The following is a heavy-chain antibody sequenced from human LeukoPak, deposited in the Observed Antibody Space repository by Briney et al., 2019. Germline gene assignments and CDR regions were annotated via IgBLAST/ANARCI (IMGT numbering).Heavy chain of an antibody. Sequence: GGSLRLSCAASGFTFSTYWMTWVRQAPGKGLEWVANIKQDGSEKYYVDSVKGRFTISRDNAENSLYLQMNSLRVEDTAVYYCAREEAGRTGMDVWGQGTTVTVSS. V-gene: IGHV3-7*01. CDR2: IKQDGSEK. CDR1: GFTFSTYW. CDR3: AREEAGRTGMDV. D-gene: IGHD6-19*01. J-gene: IGHJ6*02.